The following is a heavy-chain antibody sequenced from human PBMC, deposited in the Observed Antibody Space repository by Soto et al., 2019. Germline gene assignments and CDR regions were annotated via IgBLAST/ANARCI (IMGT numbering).Heavy chain of an antibody. D-gene: IGHD3-10*01. J-gene: IGHJ3*02. CDR1: GFSLSTGGMC. CDR3: ARAYYYGSGRGLDI. V-gene: IGHV2-70*11. CDR2: IDWEDDK. Sequence: SGPTLVNPTQTLTLTCTFSGFSLSTGGMCVSWIRQPPGKALEWLARIDWEDDKYYTTSLKTRLTISKDTSKNQVVLRMTNMDPVDTATYYCARAYYYGSGRGLDIWGQGTMVTVSS.